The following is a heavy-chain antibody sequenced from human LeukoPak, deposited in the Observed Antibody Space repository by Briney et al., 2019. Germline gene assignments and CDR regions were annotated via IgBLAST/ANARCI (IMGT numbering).Heavy chain of an antibody. D-gene: IGHD2-8*01. CDR3: ANKQWGVDV. Sequence: GGSLRLSCAASGFTFSGYWMSWVRQVPGKGLEWLANIKQDGSEKYYVDSVKGRFTISRDNAENSLYLQMHSLRAEDTAVYYCANKQWGVDVWGKGTTVTVSS. CDR1: GFTFSGYW. J-gene: IGHJ6*04. V-gene: IGHV3-7*01. CDR2: IKQDGSEK.